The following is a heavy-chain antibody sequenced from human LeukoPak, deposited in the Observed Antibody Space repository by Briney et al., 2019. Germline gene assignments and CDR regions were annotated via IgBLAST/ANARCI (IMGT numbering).Heavy chain of an antibody. CDR3: ARVYSISSGKNVFDI. V-gene: IGHV3-7*03. CDR1: GFTFSNYW. CDR2: IKQDGSET. J-gene: IGHJ3*02. Sequence: PGGSLRLSCAASGFTFSNYWMSWVRQAPGKGLEWVANIKQDGSETDYVDSVKGRFTITRDNAKNSLCLQVNSLRAEDTAVYYCARVYSISSGKNVFDIWGQGTMVIVSS. D-gene: IGHD6-6*01.